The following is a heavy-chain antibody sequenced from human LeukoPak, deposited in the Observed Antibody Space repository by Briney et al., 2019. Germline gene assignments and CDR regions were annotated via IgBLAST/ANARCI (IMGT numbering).Heavy chain of an antibody. CDR2: INTDGSST. D-gene: IGHD2-2*01. CDR1: GFTFSSYW. J-gene: IGHJ4*02. CDR3: ARDLGYCSSTSCSGLDY. V-gene: IGHV3-74*01. Sequence: GGSLRLSCAASGFTFSSYWMHWVRQAPGKGLVGVSRINTDGSSTRYADSVKGRFTISRDNAKNTLYLQMNSLRAEDTAVYYCARDLGYCSSTSCSGLDYWGQGTLVTVSS.